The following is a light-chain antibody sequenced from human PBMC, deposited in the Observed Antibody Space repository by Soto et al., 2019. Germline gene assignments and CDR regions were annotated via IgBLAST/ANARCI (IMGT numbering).Light chain of an antibody. J-gene: IGKJ4*01. Sequence: IAMTQSPAALSLSPRERATLSCRASQSVSSNLAWDQQKPGQAPRLLIYGASTRATGIPARFSGSGSGTEFTLTISSLQSEDFAVYYCQQYSNVGGGTKLDIK. CDR1: QSVSSN. V-gene: IGKV3-15*01. CDR3: QQYSN. CDR2: GAS.